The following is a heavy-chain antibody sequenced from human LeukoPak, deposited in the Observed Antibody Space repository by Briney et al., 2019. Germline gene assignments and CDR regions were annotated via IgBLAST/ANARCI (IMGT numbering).Heavy chain of an antibody. V-gene: IGHV5-51*01. Sequence: GESLKISCKDSGYSFSIYWIGWVRQVPGKGLEWMGLIYPGDSDTRYSPSFQGQVTFSVDASISTAYLQLSGLRASDTAIYYCVRFGLTSSLDYWGQGTLVTVSS. CDR3: VRFGLTSSLDY. CDR2: IYPGDSDT. D-gene: IGHD6-13*01. CDR1: GYSFSIYW. J-gene: IGHJ4*02.